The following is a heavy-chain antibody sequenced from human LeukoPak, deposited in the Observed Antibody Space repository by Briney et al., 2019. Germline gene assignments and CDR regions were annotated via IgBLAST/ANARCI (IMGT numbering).Heavy chain of an antibody. CDR2: IRCDGSNK. CDR1: GFTFSSYG. Sequence: GGSLRLSCAASGFTFSSYGMHWVRQAPGKGLEWVAFIRCDGSNKYYADSVKGRFTISRDNSKNTLYLQMNSLMVEDTAVYYCAKDPGYYDFWSGYYSSHPFDYWGQGTLVTVSS. D-gene: IGHD3-3*01. J-gene: IGHJ4*02. CDR3: AKDPGYYDFWSGYYSSHPFDY. V-gene: IGHV3-30*02.